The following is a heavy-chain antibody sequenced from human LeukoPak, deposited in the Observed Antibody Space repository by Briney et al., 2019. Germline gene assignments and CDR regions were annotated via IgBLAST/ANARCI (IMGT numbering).Heavy chain of an antibody. CDR1: GFTFSSYA. D-gene: IGHD3-3*01. CDR2: ISGSGGST. Sequence: GGSLRLSCAASGFTFSSYAMSWVRQAPGEGREWVSAISGSGGSTYYADSVKGRFTISRDNSKNTLYLQMNSLRAEDTALYSCAKDRKYDFWSGYGSWGQGTLVTVSS. J-gene: IGHJ5*02. V-gene: IGHV3-23*01. CDR3: AKDRKYDFWSGYGS.